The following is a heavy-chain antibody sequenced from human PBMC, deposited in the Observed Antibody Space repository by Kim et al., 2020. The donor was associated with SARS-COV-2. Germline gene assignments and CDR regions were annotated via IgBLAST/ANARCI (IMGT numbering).Heavy chain of an antibody. CDR3: ARESGIAVAGSYYYYGMDV. J-gene: IGHJ6*02. CDR1: GFTFSDYY. D-gene: IGHD6-19*01. Sequence: GGSLRLSCAASGFTFSDYYMSWIRQAPVKGLEWVSYISSSSSYTNYADSVKGRFTISRDNAKNSLYLQMNSLRAEDTAVYYCARESGIAVAGSYYYYGMDVWGQGTTVTVSS. V-gene: IGHV3-11*05. CDR2: ISSSSSYT.